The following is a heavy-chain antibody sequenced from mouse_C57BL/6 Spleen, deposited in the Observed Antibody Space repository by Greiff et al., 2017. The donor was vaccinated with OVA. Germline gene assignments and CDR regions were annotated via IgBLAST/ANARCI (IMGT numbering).Heavy chain of an antibody. V-gene: IGHV1-69*01. D-gene: IGHD2-5*01. J-gene: IGHJ2*01. Sequence: QVQLQQPGAELVMPGASVKLSCKASGYTFTSYWMHWVKQRPGQGLEWIGEIDPSDSYTNYNQKFKGKSTLTVDKSSSTAYMQLSSLTSEDSAVYYCARRGTIVNYFDYWGQGTTLTVSS. CDR1: GYTFTSYW. CDR2: IDPSDSYT. CDR3: ARRGTIVNYFDY.